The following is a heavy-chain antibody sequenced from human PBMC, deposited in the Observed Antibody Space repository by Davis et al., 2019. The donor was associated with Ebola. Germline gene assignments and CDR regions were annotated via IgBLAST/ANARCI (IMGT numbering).Heavy chain of an antibody. D-gene: IGHD2-2*01. CDR3: AKETAAIPTRTDY. CDR1: GFTFYNYA. CDR2: ISASGDRT. Sequence: GESLKISCAASGFTFYNYAITWVRQAPGKGLEWVSSISASGDRTYYADSVRGRFTISRDNSSNTLYLQMNSLTAEDTAVYYCAKETAAIPTRTDYWGQGTLVTVS. J-gene: IGHJ4*02. V-gene: IGHV3-23*01.